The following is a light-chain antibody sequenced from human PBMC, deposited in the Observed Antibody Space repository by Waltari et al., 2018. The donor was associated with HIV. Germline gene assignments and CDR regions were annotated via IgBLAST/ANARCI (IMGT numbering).Light chain of an antibody. Sequence: DIQVTQSPSALSVSVGDTVTISCRASQPVSSWMAWFLQRPSKAPRLLIYQASILASGVPSRFSGSRSGTDFSLTIRGLQPDDFGTYYCQQYNWHWTFGQGTRV. V-gene: IGKV1-5*01. CDR2: QAS. J-gene: IGKJ1*01. CDR3: QQYNWHWT. CDR1: QPVSSW.